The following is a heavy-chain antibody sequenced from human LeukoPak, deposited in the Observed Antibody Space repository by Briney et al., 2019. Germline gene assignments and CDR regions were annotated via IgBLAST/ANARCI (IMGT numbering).Heavy chain of an antibody. V-gene: IGHV4-30-2*01. CDR2: IYHSGST. CDR1: GGSISSGGYY. CDR3: ASRYCSSTSCYTPHFQH. D-gene: IGHD2-2*02. J-gene: IGHJ1*01. Sequence: SETLSLTCTVSGGSISSGGYYWSWIRQPPGKGLEWIGYIYHSGSTYYNPSLKSRVTISVDRSKNQFSLKLSSVTAADTAVYYCASRYCSSTSCYTPHFQHWGQGTLVTVS.